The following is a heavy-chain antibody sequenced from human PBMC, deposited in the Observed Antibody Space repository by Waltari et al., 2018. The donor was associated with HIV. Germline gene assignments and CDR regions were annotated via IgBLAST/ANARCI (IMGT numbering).Heavy chain of an antibody. V-gene: IGHV4-38-2*01. D-gene: IGHD2-2*01. CDR2: VYHSGGT. CDR3: ARAGVVPALFNL. CDR1: GYSINSDAN. J-gene: IGHJ2*01. Sequence: QVQLQESGPGLLKPSETLSLTCVVSGYSINSDANWGWIRPPPGKGLEWIGSVYHSGGTLHNPSLNSRVTISIDTSRSQFSLKLSSVTAADTAVYYCARAGVVPALFNLWGRGTLVTVSS.